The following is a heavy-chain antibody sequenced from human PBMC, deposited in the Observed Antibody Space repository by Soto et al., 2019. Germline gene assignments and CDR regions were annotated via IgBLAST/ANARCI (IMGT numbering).Heavy chain of an antibody. J-gene: IGHJ3*02. CDR1: GFTFSEYA. CDR3: AKDSINRNGIYDPFDI. V-gene: IGHV3-23*01. Sequence: PGGSLRLSCAAFGFTFSEYAMSWVRQAPGKGLEWVSVIGGDGGSPNYADSVKGRFTVSRDNFKSTLFLQMDSLRAEDTAVYYYAKDSINRNGIYDPFDIWGQGTMVTVSS. D-gene: IGHD3-3*02. CDR2: IGGDGGSP.